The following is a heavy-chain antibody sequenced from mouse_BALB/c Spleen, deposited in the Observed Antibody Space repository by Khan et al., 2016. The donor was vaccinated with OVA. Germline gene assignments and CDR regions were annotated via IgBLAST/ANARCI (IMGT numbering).Heavy chain of an antibody. CDR1: GFTFSNYA. CDR3: ARDYWFAY. J-gene: IGHJ3*01. Sequence: EVELVESGGGLVQPGGSLKLSCAASGFTFSNYAMSWVRQTPEKRLEWVASISSGGSTYYPDSVTGRFTISSDTARNILYLQMSSLRSEDTAMYYCARDYWFAYWGQGTLVTVSA. V-gene: IGHV5-6-5*01. CDR2: ISSGGST.